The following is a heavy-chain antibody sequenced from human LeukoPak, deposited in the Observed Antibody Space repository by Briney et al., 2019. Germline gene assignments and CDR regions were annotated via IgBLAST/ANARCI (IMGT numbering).Heavy chain of an antibody. Sequence: KASETLSLTCTVSGGSVSSGSYYWSWIRQPPGKGLEWIGYIYYSGSTNYNPSLKSRATISVDTSKNQFSLKLSSVTAADAAVYYCARDQPGLGYCSSTSCYGGWFDPWGQGTLVTVSS. CDR2: IYYSGST. V-gene: IGHV4-61*01. D-gene: IGHD2-2*01. J-gene: IGHJ5*02. CDR3: ARDQPGLGYCSSTSCYGGWFDP. CDR1: GGSVSSGSYY.